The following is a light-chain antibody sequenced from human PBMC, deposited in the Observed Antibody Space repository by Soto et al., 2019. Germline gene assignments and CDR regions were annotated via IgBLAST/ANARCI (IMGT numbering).Light chain of an antibody. CDR3: QQYDNPPYN. V-gene: IGKV1-33*01. Sequence: DIQMTQSPSSLSASVGDRVTITCQASQDISNYLTWYQQKPGKAPKLLIYDASNLQTGVPSRFSGSGSVTDFTFTISSLQPEDVATYYCQQYDNPPYNFGQGTKAEIK. CDR2: DAS. CDR1: QDISNY. J-gene: IGKJ2*01.